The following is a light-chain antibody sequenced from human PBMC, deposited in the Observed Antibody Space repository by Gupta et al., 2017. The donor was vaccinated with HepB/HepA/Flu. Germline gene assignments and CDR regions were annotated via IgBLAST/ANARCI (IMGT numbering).Light chain of an antibody. CDR3: QQYNNWPLT. Sequence: EIVMSQSPVTMSVSPGERATLSCRASQRISTNLAWYQQKPGQAPSVLIYGSFTRATGIPARFSGSGSGTEFTLTISSLQSEDCAVYFCQQYNNWPLTFGGGTKVEI. CDR2: GSF. CDR1: QRISTN. J-gene: IGKJ4*01. V-gene: IGKV3-15*01.